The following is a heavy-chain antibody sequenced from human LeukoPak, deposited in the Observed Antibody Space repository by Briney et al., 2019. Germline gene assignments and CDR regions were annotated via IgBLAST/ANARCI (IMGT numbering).Heavy chain of an antibody. D-gene: IGHD3-10*01. CDR1: GYTFTSYG. CDR3: ARTTMVRGVSPFDY. CDR2: ISAYNGNT. Sequence: GASVKVSCKASGYTFTSYGISWVRQAPGQGLEWMGWISAYNGNTNYAQKLQGRVTMTTDTSTSTAYMELRSLRSDDTAVYYCARTTMVRGVSPFDYWGQGTLVTVPS. V-gene: IGHV1-18*04. J-gene: IGHJ4*02.